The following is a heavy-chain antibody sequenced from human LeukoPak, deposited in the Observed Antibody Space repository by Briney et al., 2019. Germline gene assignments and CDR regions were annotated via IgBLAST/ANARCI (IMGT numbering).Heavy chain of an antibody. V-gene: IGHV4-59*01. D-gene: IGHD5-12*01. CDR2: FYYSGST. CDR1: GGSISAYY. CDR3: ARGPNSGYGRFDY. J-gene: IGHJ4*02. Sequence: PSETLSLTCTVSGGSISAYYWSWLRQPPGRGLEWIGYFYYSGSTTYNPSLRGQVTISVDTSNNQFSLKLNSVTAADTAVYYCARGPNSGYGRFDYWGQGTLVTVSS.